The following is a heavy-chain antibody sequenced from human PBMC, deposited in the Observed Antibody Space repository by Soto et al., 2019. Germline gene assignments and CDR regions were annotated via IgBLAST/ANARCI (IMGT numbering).Heavy chain of an antibody. D-gene: IGHD5-18*01. CDR2: IWYDGSNK. CDR1: GFTFSSYG. Sequence: GWSLRLSCAASGFTFSSYGMHWVRQAPGKGLEWVAVIWYDGSNKYYADSVKGRFTISRDNSKNTLYLQMNSLRAEDTAVYYCARAGYSYGIDYWGQGTMVTVSS. V-gene: IGHV3-33*01. CDR3: ARAGYSYGIDY. J-gene: IGHJ4*02.